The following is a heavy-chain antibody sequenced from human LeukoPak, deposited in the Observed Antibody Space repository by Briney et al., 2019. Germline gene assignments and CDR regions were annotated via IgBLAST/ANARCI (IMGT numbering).Heavy chain of an antibody. J-gene: IGHJ4*02. CDR2: IYTAGET. D-gene: IGHD3-16*01. CDR3: ASEGD. CDR1: GFTVSNNY. V-gene: IGHV3-66*02. Sequence: PGGSLRLSCVVSGFTVSNNYMSWVRQAPGKGLEWVSVIYTAGETYYADSVKGRFTISRDISKNTVYLRMNSLRGDDTAMYYCASEGDWGQGTLVTVSS.